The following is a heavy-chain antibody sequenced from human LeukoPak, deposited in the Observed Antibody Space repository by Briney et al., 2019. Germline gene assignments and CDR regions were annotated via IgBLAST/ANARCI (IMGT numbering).Heavy chain of an antibody. V-gene: IGHV3-21*01. CDR3: ARDSRYCSSTSCYTVEFDY. CDR2: ISSSSSYI. Sequence: GGSLRLSCAASGFTFSSYSMNWVRQAPGKGLEWVSSISSSSSYIYYADSVKGRFTISRDNAKNSLYLQMNSLRAEDTAVYYCARDSRYCSSTSCYTVEFDYWGQGTLVTVSS. J-gene: IGHJ4*02. CDR1: GFTFSSYS. D-gene: IGHD2-2*02.